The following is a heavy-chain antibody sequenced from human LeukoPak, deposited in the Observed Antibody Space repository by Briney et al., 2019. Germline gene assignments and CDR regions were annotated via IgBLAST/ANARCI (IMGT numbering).Heavy chain of an antibody. Sequence: SETLSLTCIVSGGSLSSYYWSWVRQPAGKGLEWIGRIYTSGSTNYNPSLKSRVTMSVDTSKNQFSLKLSSVTAADTAVYYCARTPVAGTIFGVVIIPNYYYYGMDGWGQGTTVTVSS. V-gene: IGHV4-4*07. D-gene: IGHD3-3*01. CDR1: GGSLSSYY. CDR2: IYTSGST. CDR3: ARTPVAGTIFGVVIIPNYYYYGMDG. J-gene: IGHJ6*02.